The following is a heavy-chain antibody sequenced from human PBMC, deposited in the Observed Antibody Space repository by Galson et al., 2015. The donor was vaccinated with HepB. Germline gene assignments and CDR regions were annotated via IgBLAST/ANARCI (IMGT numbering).Heavy chain of an antibody. J-gene: IGHJ6*03. CDR3: ARDVPPLLGGGHYMDV. D-gene: IGHD3-16*01. CDR2: IWHDGNNK. CDR1: GFSFSNYA. V-gene: IGHV3-33*01. Sequence: SLRLSCAASGFSFSNYAMHWVRQAPGEGLSWVAVIWHDGNNKYYVDSVKDRFSISRDNSKNTMYLQMDSLRVEDTAVYFCARDVPPLLGGGHYMDVWGKGTTVIVSS.